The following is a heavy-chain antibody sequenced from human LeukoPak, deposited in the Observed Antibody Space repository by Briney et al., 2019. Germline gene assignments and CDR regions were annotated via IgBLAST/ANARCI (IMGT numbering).Heavy chain of an antibody. CDR1: GFTVSSNY. D-gene: IGHD1-26*01. V-gene: IGHV3-53*01. J-gene: IGHJ4*02. CDR3: ARGEEWELAFDY. Sequence: HPGGSLRLSCAASGFTVSSNYMSWVRQAPGKGLEWVSVIYSGGSKYYADSVKGRFTISRDNSKNTLYLQMNSLRAEDTAVYYCARGEEWELAFDYWGQGTLVTVSS. CDR2: IYSGGSK.